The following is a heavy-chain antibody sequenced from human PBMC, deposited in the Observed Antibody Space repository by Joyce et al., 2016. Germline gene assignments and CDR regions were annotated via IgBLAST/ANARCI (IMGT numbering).Heavy chain of an antibody. V-gene: IGHV4-59*11. J-gene: IGHJ3*01. CDR2: IYSNGIT. CDR3: ARGGPSDAFDV. CDR1: GGSMINQY. Sequence: QVQMQESGPGLVKPSETLSLTCSVSGGSMINQYWSWIRQPPGKALEWIGYIYSNGITNADPSLKSRVAMLVDTSKNQFSLSLSSVTVADTAVYYCARGGPSDAFDVWGQGTMIAVSS.